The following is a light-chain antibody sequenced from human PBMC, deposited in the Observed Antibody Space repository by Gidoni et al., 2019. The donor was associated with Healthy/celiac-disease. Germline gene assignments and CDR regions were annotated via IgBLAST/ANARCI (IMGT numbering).Light chain of an antibody. CDR3: QQRSNWLWT. CDR1: LSVYSY. J-gene: IGKJ1*01. CDR2: DAS. Sequence: EIVLTQSPTTLSLSPGERATLSGRANLSVYSYLAWYQQKPGQAPRLLIYDASNRATGIPARFSGSGSGTDFTLTISSLEPEDFAVYYCQQRSNWLWTFGQGTKVEIK. V-gene: IGKV3-11*01.